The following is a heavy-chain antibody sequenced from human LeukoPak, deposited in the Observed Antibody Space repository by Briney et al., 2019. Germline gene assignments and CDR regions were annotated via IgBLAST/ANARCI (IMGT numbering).Heavy chain of an antibody. D-gene: IGHD3-10*01. CDR2: INPNSGGT. V-gene: IGHV1-2*02. J-gene: IGHJ5*02. Sequence: GASVTLSCKASGYTFTAYYIHWVRQAPGQGLEWMGWINPNSGGTDYAQKFQGRVTMTMDTAISTAYLELSRLSSDDAAVYYCARGIAVRASHWFDPWGQGTLVTVSS. CDR3: ARGIAVRASHWFDP. CDR1: GYTFTAYY.